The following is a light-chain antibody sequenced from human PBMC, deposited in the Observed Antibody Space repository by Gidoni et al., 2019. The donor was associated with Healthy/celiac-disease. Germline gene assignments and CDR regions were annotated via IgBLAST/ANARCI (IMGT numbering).Light chain of an antibody. CDR3: QQSYSTPAT. CDR1: QSISSY. J-gene: IGKJ3*01. CDR2: AAS. Sequence: DIQMTQSPSSLSAAVGDSVTITCRASQSISSYLNWYQQKPGKAPKLLIYAASSLQSGVTSRFSGSGSGTDFTLTISSLQPEDFATYYCQQSYSTPATFGPGTKVDIK. V-gene: IGKV1-39*01.